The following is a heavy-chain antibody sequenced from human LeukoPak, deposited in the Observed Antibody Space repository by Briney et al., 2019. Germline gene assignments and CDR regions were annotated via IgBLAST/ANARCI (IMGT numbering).Heavy chain of an antibody. CDR2: ISAYNGNT. CDR3: ARDWWYGDYSIGDN. J-gene: IGHJ4*02. D-gene: IGHD4-17*01. Sequence: GASVKVSCKASGYTFTSYGISWVRQAPGQGLEWMGWISAYNGNTNYAQKIQGRVTMTTDASTSTVYMELRSLRSDDTAIYYCARDWWYGDYSIGDNWGQGTLVTVPS. CDR1: GYTFTSYG. V-gene: IGHV1-18*01.